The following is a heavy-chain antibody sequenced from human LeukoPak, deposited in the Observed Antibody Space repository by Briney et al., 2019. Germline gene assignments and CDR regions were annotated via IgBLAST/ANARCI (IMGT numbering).Heavy chain of an antibody. CDR1: GGTFSSYA. CDR2: IIPIFGTA. V-gene: IGHV1-69*05. CDR3: ASRDPRYSYDQDY. J-gene: IGHJ4*02. Sequence: ASVKVSCKASGGTFSSYAISWVRQAPGQGLEWMGGIIPIFGTANYAQKFQGRVTITTDESTSTAYMELSSLRSEDTAVYYCASRDPRYSYDQDYWGQGTLVTVSS. D-gene: IGHD5-18*01.